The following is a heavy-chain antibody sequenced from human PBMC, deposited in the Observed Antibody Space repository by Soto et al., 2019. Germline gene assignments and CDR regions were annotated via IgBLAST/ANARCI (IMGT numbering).Heavy chain of an antibody. Sequence: SVKVSCKASGGTFSSYAISWVRQAPGQGLEWMGGIIPIFGTANYAQKFQGRVTITADESTSTAYMELSSPRSEDTAVYYCARGGYSIVGATTGAFDIWGQGTMVTVSS. CDR3: ARGGYSIVGATTGAFDI. V-gene: IGHV1-69*13. CDR2: IIPIFGTA. J-gene: IGHJ3*02. D-gene: IGHD1-26*01. CDR1: GGTFSSYA.